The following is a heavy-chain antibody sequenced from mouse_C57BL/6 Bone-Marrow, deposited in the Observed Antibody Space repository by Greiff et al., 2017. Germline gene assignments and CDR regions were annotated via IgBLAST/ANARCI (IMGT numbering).Heavy chain of an antibody. CDR3: ARSWVVATYYFDY. V-gene: IGHV1-26*01. CDR1: GYTFTDYY. Sequence: EVQLQQSGPELVKPGASVKISCKASGYTFTDYYMNWVKQSHGKSLEWIGDINPNNGGTSYNQKFKGKATLTVAKSSSTAYMELRSLTSEDSAVYYCARSWVVATYYFDYWGQGTTLTVSS. J-gene: IGHJ2*01. CDR2: INPNNGGT. D-gene: IGHD1-1*01.